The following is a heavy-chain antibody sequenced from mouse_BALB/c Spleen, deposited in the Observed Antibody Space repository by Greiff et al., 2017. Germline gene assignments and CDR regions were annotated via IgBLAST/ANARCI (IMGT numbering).Heavy chain of an antibody. CDR1: GFSLTNSG. Sequence: QVQLKESGPGLVAPSQSLSITCTVSGFSLTNSGVHWVRQSPGKGLEWLGVIWGDGSTNYNSAFKSRLSISKDNSKSQVFLKMNSLQTDDTARYYCAKPGSGSSLYFDYWGQGTTLTVSS. D-gene: IGHD1-1*01. J-gene: IGHJ2*01. CDR3: AKPGSGSSLYFDY. V-gene: IGHV2-6-6*01. CDR2: IWGDGST.